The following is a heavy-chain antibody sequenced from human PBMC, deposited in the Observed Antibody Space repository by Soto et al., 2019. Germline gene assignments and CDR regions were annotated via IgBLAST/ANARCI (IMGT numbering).Heavy chain of an antibody. J-gene: IGHJ5*02. V-gene: IGHV4-59*01. Sequence: PSETLSLTCTVSDGSISSYYWSWIRQPPGKGLEWIGYIYYSGSTNYNPSLKSRVTISVDTSKNQFSLKLSSVTAADTAVYYCARDHSSGWLNWFDPWGQGTLVTVSS. CDR2: IYYSGST. CDR1: DGSISSYY. CDR3: ARDHSSGWLNWFDP. D-gene: IGHD6-19*01.